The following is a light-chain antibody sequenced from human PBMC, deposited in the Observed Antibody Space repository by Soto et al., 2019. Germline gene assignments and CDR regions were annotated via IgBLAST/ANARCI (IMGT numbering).Light chain of an antibody. V-gene: IGKV2-24*01. CDR3: LQATQFPWT. J-gene: IGKJ1*01. Sequence: DIVMTQSPVSSPVTLGQPASISCRSSQSLVHADGNTYLSWFQERPGQPPRLLIHNISNPVSGVPDRFTGSGAGTEFTLKISRVEVEDVGVYYCLQATQFPWTFGQGTRVESK. CDR1: QSLVHADGNTY. CDR2: NIS.